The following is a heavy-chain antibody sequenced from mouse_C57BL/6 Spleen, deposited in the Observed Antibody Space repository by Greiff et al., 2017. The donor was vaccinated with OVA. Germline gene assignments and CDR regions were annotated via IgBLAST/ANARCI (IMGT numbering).Heavy chain of an antibody. CDR3: ARCRSNYPVFAY. CDR1: GYTFTSYG. V-gene: IGHV1-81*01. D-gene: IGHD2-5*01. CDR2: IYPRSGNT. Sequence: QVQLQQSGAELARPGASVKLSCKASGYTFTSYGISWVKQRTGQGLEWIGEIYPRSGNTYYNEKFKGKATLTADKSSSTAYMELRSLTSEDSAVYFCARCRSNYPVFAYWGQGTLVTVFA. J-gene: IGHJ3*01.